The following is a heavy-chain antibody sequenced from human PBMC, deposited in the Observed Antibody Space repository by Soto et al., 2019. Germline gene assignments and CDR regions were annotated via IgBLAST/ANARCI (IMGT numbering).Heavy chain of an antibody. CDR1: GGSFSGYY. V-gene: IGHV4-34*01. D-gene: IGHD3-10*01. Sequence: SETLSLTCAVYGGSFSGYYWSWIRQPPGKGLEWIGEINHSGSTNYNPSLKSRVTISVDTSKNQFSLKLSSVTAAETAVYYCARNVLLWFGELGYYYYGMDLWGQGTTVTVSS. J-gene: IGHJ6*02. CDR2: INHSGST. CDR3: ARNVLLWFGELGYYYYGMDL.